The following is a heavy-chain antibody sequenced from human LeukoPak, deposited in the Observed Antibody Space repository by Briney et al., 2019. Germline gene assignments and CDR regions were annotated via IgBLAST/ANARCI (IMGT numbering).Heavy chain of an antibody. Sequence: PGGSLRLSCAASGFTFSSYEMNWVRQAPGKGLEWVSSISSSSSYIYYADSVKGRFTISRDNAKNPLYLQMNSLRAEDTAVYYCAREWDGYFDYWGQGTLVTVSS. J-gene: IGHJ4*02. CDR3: AREWDGYFDY. V-gene: IGHV3-21*01. CDR1: GFTFSSYE. D-gene: IGHD1-26*01. CDR2: ISSSSSYI.